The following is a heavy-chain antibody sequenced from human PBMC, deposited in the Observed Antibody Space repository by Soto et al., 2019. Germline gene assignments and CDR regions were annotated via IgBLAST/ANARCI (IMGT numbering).Heavy chain of an antibody. Sequence: EVQLVESGGGLVQPGRSLRLSCTASGFTFGDYAMSWFRQAPGKGLEWVGFIRSKAYGGTTEYAASVKGRFTISRDDSKSIAYLQMNSLKTEDTAVYYCTRVRRQTYYYDSSGYPIRYFDYWGQGTLVTVSS. CDR2: IRSKAYGGTT. D-gene: IGHD3-22*01. V-gene: IGHV3-49*03. CDR3: TRVRRQTYYYDSSGYPIRYFDY. J-gene: IGHJ4*02. CDR1: GFTFGDYA.